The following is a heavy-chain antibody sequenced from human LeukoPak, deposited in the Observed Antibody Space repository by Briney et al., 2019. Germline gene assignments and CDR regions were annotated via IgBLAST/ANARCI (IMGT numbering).Heavy chain of an antibody. CDR2: IYYTGSS. CDR3: TRAASSGPLFTYHMDV. CDR1: GGSIRSSDDY. Sequence: SETLSLTCSVSGGSIRSSDDYWGFVRQTPGKGLEWMGSIYYTGSSHYNPSLKSRATISVDTSKNQFSLKLTSVTAADTAVYYCTRAASSGPLFTYHMDVWGKGTTVTVSS. V-gene: IGHV4-39*07. D-gene: IGHD3-22*01. J-gene: IGHJ6*03.